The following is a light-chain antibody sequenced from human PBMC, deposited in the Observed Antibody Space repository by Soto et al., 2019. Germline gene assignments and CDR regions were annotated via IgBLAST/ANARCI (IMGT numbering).Light chain of an antibody. V-gene: IGKV3-15*01. CDR3: QQYNVWPLT. CDR2: VAS. Sequence: EIVMTQSPVTLSVSPGDRATLSCRAIQSVNSNLAWYQHKPGQTPKLLIYVASTRAIGIPARFSGSGSGTEFTLTISSLQSEDFAVYYCQQYNVWPLTFGGGTKVEF. CDR1: QSVNSN. J-gene: IGKJ4*01.